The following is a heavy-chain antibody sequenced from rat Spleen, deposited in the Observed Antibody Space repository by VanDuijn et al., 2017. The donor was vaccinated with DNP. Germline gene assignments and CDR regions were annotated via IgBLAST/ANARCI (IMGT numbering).Heavy chain of an antibody. J-gene: IGHJ2*01. D-gene: IGHD1-12*03. V-gene: IGHV5-25*01. Sequence: EVQLVESGGGLVQPGGSMKLSCAVSGFTFNDYYMSWARQAPTKGLEWVASISPGGHNTFYRDSVKGRFTISRDNAKNTLYLQMNSLRSEDTATYYCARGPPYYYDGYFPDYWGQGVMVTVSS. CDR2: ISPGGHNT. CDR3: ARGPPYYYDGYFPDY. CDR1: GFTFNDYY.